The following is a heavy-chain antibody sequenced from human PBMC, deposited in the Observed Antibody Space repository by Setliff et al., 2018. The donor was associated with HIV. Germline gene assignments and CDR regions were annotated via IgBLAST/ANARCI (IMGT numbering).Heavy chain of an antibody. CDR2: IYNSAST. J-gene: IGHJ4*02. CDR1: GASINSGYDY. CDR3: ARDRQDYSAGSYIYYFDY. D-gene: IGHD3-10*01. V-gene: IGHV4-39*02. Sequence: SETLSLTCTVSGASINSGYDYWVWIRQPPGKGLQWIGSIYNSASTYYSPSLKRRVIMSVDTSKNRFSLRLSSVSAADTAVYYCARDRQDYSAGSYIYYFDYWGQGTLVTVSS.